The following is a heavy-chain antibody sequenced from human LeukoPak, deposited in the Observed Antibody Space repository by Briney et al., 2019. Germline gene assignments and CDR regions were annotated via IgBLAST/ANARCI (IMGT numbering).Heavy chain of an antibody. J-gene: IGHJ5*02. D-gene: IGHD3-10*01. V-gene: IGHV4-4*07. CDR1: GGSISSYY. CDR3: ARDITMVRGARGTNWFDP. CDR2: IYTSRST. Sequence: SETLSLTCTVSGGSISSYYWSWIRQPAGKGLEWIGRIYTSRSTNYNPSLKSRVTMSVDTSKNQFSLKLSSVTAADTAVYYCARDITMVRGARGTNWFDPWGQGTLVTVSS.